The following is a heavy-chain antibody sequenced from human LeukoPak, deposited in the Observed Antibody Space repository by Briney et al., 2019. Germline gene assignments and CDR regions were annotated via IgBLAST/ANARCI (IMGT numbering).Heavy chain of an antibody. D-gene: IGHD3-22*01. CDR1: GGSISSSSYY. J-gene: IGHJ2*01. CDR3: ARWDNYYDSSGYYSKSWYFDL. Sequence: SETLSLTCTVSGGSISSSSYYWGWIRQPPGKGLEWIGSIYYSGSTYYNPSLKSRVTISVDTSKNQFSLKLSSVTAADTAVYYCARWDNYYDSSGYYSKSWYFDLWGRGTLVTVSS. CDR2: IYYSGST. V-gene: IGHV4-39*07.